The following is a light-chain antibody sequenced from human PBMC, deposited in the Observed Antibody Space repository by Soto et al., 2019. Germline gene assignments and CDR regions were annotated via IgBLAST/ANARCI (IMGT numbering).Light chain of an antibody. Sequence: DIQMTQSQSSLSASVGDTVTITCRASQNIDIYLNWYQQKPGTAPKVLISGASNLQSGVPSRFSGSGSGTDFTLTINNLQPEDFASYFCQQTFNIPPWTFGQGTKVDVK. V-gene: IGKV1-39*01. CDR3: QQTFNIPPWT. CDR2: GAS. CDR1: QNIDIY. J-gene: IGKJ1*01.